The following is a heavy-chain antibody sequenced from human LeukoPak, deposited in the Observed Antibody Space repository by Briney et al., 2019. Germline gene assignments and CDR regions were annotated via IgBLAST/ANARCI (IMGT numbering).Heavy chain of an antibody. CDR1: GFTFSSYS. V-gene: IGHV3-21*01. Sequence: GGSLRLSCAASGFTFSSYSMNWVCQAPGKGLEWVSSISSSSSYIYYADSVKGRFTISRDNAKNSLYLQMNSLRAEDTAVYYCARDSSGRFDYWGQGTLVTVSS. J-gene: IGHJ4*02. CDR2: ISSSSSYI. CDR3: ARDSSGRFDY. D-gene: IGHD6-19*01.